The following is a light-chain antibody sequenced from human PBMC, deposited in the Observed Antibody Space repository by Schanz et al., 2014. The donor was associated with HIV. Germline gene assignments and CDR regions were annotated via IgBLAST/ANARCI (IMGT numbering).Light chain of an antibody. Sequence: QSVLTQPPSASGTPGQRVTLSCSGSSSNIGSNTVNWYQQLPGTAPKLLIYSNNQRPSGVPGRLSGSKSGTSASLAISGLQSEDEADFFCATWDDSLEGWVFGGGTKLTVL. CDR2: SNN. J-gene: IGLJ3*02. V-gene: IGLV1-44*01. CDR3: ATWDDSLEGWV. CDR1: SSNIGSNT.